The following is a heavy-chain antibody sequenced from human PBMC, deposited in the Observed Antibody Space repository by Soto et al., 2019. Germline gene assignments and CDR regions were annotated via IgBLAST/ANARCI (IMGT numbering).Heavy chain of an antibody. CDR3: AKGGRAALIAPPGRDNLFDP. V-gene: IGHV3-9*01. CDR2: ITWNGGTI. CDR1: GFAFDDYV. D-gene: IGHD6-13*01. J-gene: IGHJ5*02. Sequence: PGGSLRLSCAASGFAFDDYVMHWVRQPTGRGLAWVSGITWNGGTIRYVDSVKGRFTISRDNAENSLYLQMNSLRPEYTAVYYCAKGGRAALIAPPGRDNLFDPWCEGTQVTVSS.